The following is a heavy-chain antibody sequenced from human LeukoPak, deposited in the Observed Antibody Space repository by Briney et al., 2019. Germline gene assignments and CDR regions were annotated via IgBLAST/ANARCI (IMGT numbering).Heavy chain of an antibody. CDR2: ISSSSSYI. CDR3: ARDIYYYDSSGYWNY. D-gene: IGHD3-22*01. CDR1: GFTFSSYS. J-gene: IGHJ4*02. V-gene: IGHV3-21*01. Sequence: PGGSLRLSCAASGFTFSSYSMNWVRQAPGKGLEWVSSISSSSSYIYYADSVKGRFTISRDNAKNSLYLQMNSLRAEDTAVYYCARDIYYYDSSGYWNYWGQGTLVTVSS.